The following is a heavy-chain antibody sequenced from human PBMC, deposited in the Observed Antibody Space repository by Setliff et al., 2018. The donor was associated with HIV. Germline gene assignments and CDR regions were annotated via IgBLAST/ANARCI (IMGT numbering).Heavy chain of an antibody. CDR2: INHSGST. J-gene: IGHJ4*02. V-gene: IGHV4-34*01. CDR3: ARLTTTYYYDSSAYYHPV. Sequence: TLSLTCAVYGGSFSGYYWSWIRQPPGKGLEWIGEINHSGSTNYNPSLKSRVTISVDTSKNQFSLKLSSVTAADTAVFYCARLTTTYYYDSSAYYHPVWGQGTLVTVSS. D-gene: IGHD3-22*01. CDR1: GGSFSGYY.